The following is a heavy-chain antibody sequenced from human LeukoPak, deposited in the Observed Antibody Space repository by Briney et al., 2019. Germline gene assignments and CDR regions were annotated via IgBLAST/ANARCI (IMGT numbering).Heavy chain of an antibody. CDR2: IGTAGDT. D-gene: IGHD3-3*01. CDR1: GFTFSSYD. V-gene: IGHV3-13*01. Sequence: PGGSLRLSCAASGFTFSSYDMHWVRQATGKGLEWVSAIGTAGDTYYLGSVKGRFTISRENAKNSLYLQMNSLRAEDTAVYYCARAGPGLRFLEWSQSFYYYYGMDVWGQGTTVTVSS. CDR3: ARAGPGLRFLEWSQSFYYYYGMDV. J-gene: IGHJ6*02.